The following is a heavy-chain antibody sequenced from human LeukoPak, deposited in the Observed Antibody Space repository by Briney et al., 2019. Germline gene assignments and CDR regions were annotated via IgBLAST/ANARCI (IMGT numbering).Heavy chain of an antibody. V-gene: IGHV3-23*01. CDR2: ISGSGGST. Sequence: GGSLRLSCAASGFTFSSYAMSWVRQAPGKGLEWVSAISGSGGSTYFADSVKGRFTISSDNSKNTLYLQMNSLRAEDTAVYYCAKTSGYRRFDPWGQGTLVTVSS. CDR3: AKTSGYRRFDP. CDR1: GFTFSSYA. D-gene: IGHD5-12*01. J-gene: IGHJ5*02.